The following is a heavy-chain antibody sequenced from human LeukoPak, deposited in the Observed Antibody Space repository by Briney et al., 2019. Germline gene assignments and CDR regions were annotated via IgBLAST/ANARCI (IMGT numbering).Heavy chain of an antibody. CDR3: ARDQLRYFDWLKAGAFDI. CDR2: INHSGST. Sequence: PSETLSLTCAVYGGSFSGYYWSWIRQPPGKGLEWIGEINHSGSTNYNPSLKSRVTISVDTSKNQFSLKLSSVTAADTAVYYCARDQLRYFDWLKAGAFDIWGQGTMVTVSS. V-gene: IGHV4-34*01. D-gene: IGHD3-9*01. J-gene: IGHJ3*02. CDR1: GGSFSGYY.